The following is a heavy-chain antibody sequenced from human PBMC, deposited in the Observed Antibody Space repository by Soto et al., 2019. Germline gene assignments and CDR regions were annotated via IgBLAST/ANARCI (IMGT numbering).Heavy chain of an antibody. CDR3: AKVIRSIGYSLTGFDY. D-gene: IGHD6-13*01. V-gene: IGHV3-30*18. J-gene: IGHJ4*02. CDR1: GFTFSSYG. Sequence: QVQLVESGGGVVQPGRSLRLSCAASGFTFSSYGMHWVRQAPGKGLEWVAVISYDGSNKYYADSVKGRFTISRDNSKNTLYPQMNSLRAEGTAVYYCAKVIRSIGYSLTGFDYWGQGTLVTVSS. CDR2: ISYDGSNK.